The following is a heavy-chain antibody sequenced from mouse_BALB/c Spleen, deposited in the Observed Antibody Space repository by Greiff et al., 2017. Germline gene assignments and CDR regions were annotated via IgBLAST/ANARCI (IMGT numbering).Heavy chain of an antibody. CDR1: GFTFSDYY. CDR2: ISDGGSYT. CDR3: ARDRGGYSDY. Sequence: EVKLMESGGGLVKPGGSLKLSCAASGFTFSDYYMYWVRQTPEKRLEWVATISDGGSYTYYPDSVKGRFTISRDNAKNNLYLQMSSLKSEDTAMYYCARDRGGYSDYWGQGTTLTVSS. V-gene: IGHV5-4*02. J-gene: IGHJ2*01. D-gene: IGHD2-3*01.